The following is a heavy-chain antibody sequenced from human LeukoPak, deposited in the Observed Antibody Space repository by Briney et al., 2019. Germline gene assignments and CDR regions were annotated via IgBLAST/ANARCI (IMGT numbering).Heavy chain of an antibody. CDR2: INHSGST. D-gene: IGHD2-2*02. CDR3: ARVDGGVVPAAISSPHFDY. V-gene: IGHV4-34*01. Sequence: PSETLSLTCAVYGGSFSGYYWSWIRQPPGKGLEWIGEINHSGSTNYNPSLKSRVTISVDTSKNQFSLKLSPVTAADTAVYYCARVDGGVVPAAISSPHFDYWGQGTLVTVSS. J-gene: IGHJ4*02. CDR1: GGSFSGYY.